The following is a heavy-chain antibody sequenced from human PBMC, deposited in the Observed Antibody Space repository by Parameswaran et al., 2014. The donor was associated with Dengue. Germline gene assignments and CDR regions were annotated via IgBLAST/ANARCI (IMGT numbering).Heavy chain of an antibody. V-gene: IGHV3-9*01. CDR2: ISWNSGSI. J-gene: IGHJ6*02. D-gene: IGHD6-19*01. Sequence: PGKGLEWVSGISWNSGSIGYADSVKGRFTISRDNAKNSLYLQMNSLRAEDTALYYCAKAAEDYYYYGMDVWGQGTTVTVSS. CDR3: AKAAEDYYYYGMDV.